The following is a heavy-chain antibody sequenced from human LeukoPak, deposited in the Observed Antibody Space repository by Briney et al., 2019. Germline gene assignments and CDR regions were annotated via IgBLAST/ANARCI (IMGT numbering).Heavy chain of an antibody. Sequence: SETLSLTCTVSAGVIGSSNYYWSWIRQTPGTGLEWIGSISYNGHTNYYPSLKSRVTISGDTSEDHFSLQVRSVTAADTAVYYCARQSSWRGRYCFDPWGQGIMVIVSS. J-gene: IGHJ5*02. CDR1: AGVIGSSNYY. CDR3: ARQSSWRGRYCFDP. V-gene: IGHV4-39*01. CDR2: ISYNGHT. D-gene: IGHD3-3*01.